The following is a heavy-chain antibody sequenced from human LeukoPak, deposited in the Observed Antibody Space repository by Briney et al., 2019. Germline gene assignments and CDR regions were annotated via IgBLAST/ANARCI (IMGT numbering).Heavy chain of an antibody. V-gene: IGHV3-30*18. D-gene: IGHD2-15*01. CDR1: GFTFSSYG. CDR2: ISYDGSNK. J-gene: IGHJ6*02. Sequence: GGSLRLSCAASGFTFSSYGMHWVRQAPGKGLEWVAVISYDGSNKYYADSVKGRFTISRDNSKNTLYLQMNSLRAEDTAVYYCANGDCSGGSCSIRGDYYYGMDVWGQGTTVTVSS. CDR3: ANGDCSGGSCSIRGDYYYGMDV.